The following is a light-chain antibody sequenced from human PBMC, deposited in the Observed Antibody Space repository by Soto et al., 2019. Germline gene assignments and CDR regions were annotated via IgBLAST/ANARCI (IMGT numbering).Light chain of an antibody. Sequence: QSALTQPPSASGSPGQAVTISCTGTSTDVGGYYYVSWYQHHPGKAPKLIIDEVIKRPSGVPDRFSGSKSDNTASLAVSGLRAEDEADYYCTSYAGSNNVVFGGGTKLTVL. CDR2: EVI. V-gene: IGLV2-8*01. CDR1: STDVGGYYY. J-gene: IGLJ2*01. CDR3: TSYAGSNNVV.